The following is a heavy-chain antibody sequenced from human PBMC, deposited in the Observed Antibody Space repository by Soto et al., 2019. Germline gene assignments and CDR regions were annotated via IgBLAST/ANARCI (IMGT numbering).Heavy chain of an antibody. Sequence: GESLKISCKGSGYSFTSYWIGWVRQMPGKGLEWMGIIYPGDSDTRYSPSFQGQVTISADKSISTAYLQWSSLKASDTAMYYCAREELPLYSLGPPYYFDYWGQGTLVTVSS. J-gene: IGHJ4*02. CDR3: AREELPLYSLGPPYYFDY. V-gene: IGHV5-51*01. D-gene: IGHD5-18*01. CDR2: IYPGDSDT. CDR1: GYSFTSYW.